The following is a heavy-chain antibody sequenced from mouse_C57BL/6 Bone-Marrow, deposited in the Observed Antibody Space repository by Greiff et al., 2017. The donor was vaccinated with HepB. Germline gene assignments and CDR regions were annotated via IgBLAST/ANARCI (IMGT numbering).Heavy chain of an antibody. D-gene: IGHD1-1*01. CDR2: INPSTGGT. CDR1: GYSFTGYY. V-gene: IGHV1-42*01. CDR3: ARTYGSSYDY. Sequence: VQLQQSGPELAKPGASVKISCKASGYSFTGYYMNWVKQSPEKSLEWIGEINPSTGGTTYNQKFKAKATLTVDKSSSTAYMQLMSLTSEDSAVYYCARTYGSSYDYWGQGTTLTVSS. J-gene: IGHJ2*01.